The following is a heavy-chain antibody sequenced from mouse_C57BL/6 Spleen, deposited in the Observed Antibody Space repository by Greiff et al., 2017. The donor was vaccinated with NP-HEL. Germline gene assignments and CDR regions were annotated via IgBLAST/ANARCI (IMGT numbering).Heavy chain of an antibody. CDR2: IRNKANGYTT. CDR1: GFTFTDYY. Sequence: EVKLVESGGGLVQPGGSLSLSCAASGFTFTDYYMSWVRQPPGKALEWLGFIRNKANGYTTEYSASVKGRFTISRDNSQSILYLQMNALRAEDSATYYCARYNDYDEGYYFDYWGQGTTLTVSS. CDR3: ARYNDYDEGYYFDY. V-gene: IGHV7-3*01. J-gene: IGHJ2*01. D-gene: IGHD2-4*01.